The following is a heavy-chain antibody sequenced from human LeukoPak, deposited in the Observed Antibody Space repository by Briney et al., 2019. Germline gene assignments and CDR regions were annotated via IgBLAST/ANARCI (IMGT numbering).Heavy chain of an antibody. D-gene: IGHD4-23*01. Sequence: GGSLRLSCAASGFTFSSYGMHWVRQAPGKGLEWVTVIWYDENNKYYADSVKGRFTISRDNSKNTLYLQMNSLRAEDTALYYCARDINSRYFDYWGQGTLVTVSS. CDR3: ARDINSRYFDY. J-gene: IGHJ4*02. V-gene: IGHV3-33*01. CDR2: IWYDENNK. CDR1: GFTFSSYG.